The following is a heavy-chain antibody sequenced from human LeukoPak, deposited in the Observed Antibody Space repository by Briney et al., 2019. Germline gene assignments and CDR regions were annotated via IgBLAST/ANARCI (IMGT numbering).Heavy chain of an antibody. V-gene: IGHV3-53*01. CDR3: ARYDSSGYYYDY. D-gene: IGHD3-22*01. Sequence: GGSLRLSCAASGFTVSSNYMSWVRQAPGKGLEWVSVIYSGGSTYYADSVKGRFTISRDNSKNTLYLQMNSLRAEDTAVYYCARYDSSGYYYDYWGQGTLVTVSS. J-gene: IGHJ4*02. CDR2: IYSGGST. CDR1: GFTVSSNY.